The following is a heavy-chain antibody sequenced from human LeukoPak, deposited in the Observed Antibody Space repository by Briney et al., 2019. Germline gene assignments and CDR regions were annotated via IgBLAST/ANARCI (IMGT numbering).Heavy chain of an antibody. Sequence: GGSLRLSCVVSGFTFSSYSMSWVRQAPGKGLEWVSAISGSGDSTYYADSVKGRFTISRDNSKNTLYLQMNSLRAEDTAVYYCAKGYSSGWYWGQGTLVTVSS. V-gene: IGHV3-23*01. CDR1: GFTFSSYS. J-gene: IGHJ4*02. D-gene: IGHD6-19*01. CDR2: ISGSGDST. CDR3: AKGYSSGWY.